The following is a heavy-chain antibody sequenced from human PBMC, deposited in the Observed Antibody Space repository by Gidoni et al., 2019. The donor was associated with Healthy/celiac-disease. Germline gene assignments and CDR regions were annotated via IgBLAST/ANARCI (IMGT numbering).Heavy chain of an antibody. CDR2: IYYSGST. J-gene: IGHJ5*02. CDR3: ARDKGQAGLPYNWFDL. Sequence: QVQLQESGPGLVKPSQTLSLTCTVSGGSISSGGYYWSWIRQHPGKGLEWIGYIYYSGSTYYNPSLKSRVTISVDTSKNQFSLKLSSVTAADTAVYYCARDKGQAGLPYNWFDLWGQGTLVTVSS. CDR1: GGSISSGGYY. V-gene: IGHV4-31*03.